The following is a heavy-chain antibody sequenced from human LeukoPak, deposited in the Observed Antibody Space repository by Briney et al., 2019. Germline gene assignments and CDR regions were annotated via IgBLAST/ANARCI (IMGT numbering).Heavy chain of an antibody. Sequence: SETLSLTCTVSGGSISRGGYYWIWIRQHPGKGLEDIGYIYYSGSIYYNPSLKSRVTISLDPSKNQFSLKLSSVTAADTAVYYCARDRGYSCGCDAFDIWGQGTMVTASS. CDR1: GGSISRGGYY. CDR2: IYYSGSI. D-gene: IGHD5-18*01. V-gene: IGHV4-31*03. J-gene: IGHJ3*02. CDR3: ARDRGYSCGCDAFDI.